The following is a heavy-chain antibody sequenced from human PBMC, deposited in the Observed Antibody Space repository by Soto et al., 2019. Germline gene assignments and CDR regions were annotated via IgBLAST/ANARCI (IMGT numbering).Heavy chain of an antibody. J-gene: IGHJ6*02. D-gene: IGHD2-15*01. CDR3: ARAAAPGDYYGMDV. V-gene: IGHV4-34*01. CDR1: GGSFSGYY. Sequence: SETLSLTCAVYGGSFSGYYWSGIRQPPGKGLEWIGEINHGGSTNYFPSLKSRVTISLDTSKNQFSLKLSSVTAADTAVYYCARAAAPGDYYGMDVWGQGTTVTVS. CDR2: INHGGST.